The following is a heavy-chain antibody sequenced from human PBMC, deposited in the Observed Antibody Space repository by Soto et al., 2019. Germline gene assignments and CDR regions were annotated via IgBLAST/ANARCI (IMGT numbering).Heavy chain of an antibody. CDR2: IYYSGST. CDR1: RGSIGSSSYY. D-gene: IGHD3-22*01. CDR3: ARLVSNYYDSSGLYNWFDP. Sequence: SETLSLSCTVSRGSIGSSSYYWGWIRQPQGKGLEWIGSIYYSGSTYYNPSLKSRVTISVDTSKNQFSLKLSYVTAADTAVYYCARLVSNYYDSSGLYNWFDPWGQGTLVTVSA. J-gene: IGHJ5*02. V-gene: IGHV4-39*01.